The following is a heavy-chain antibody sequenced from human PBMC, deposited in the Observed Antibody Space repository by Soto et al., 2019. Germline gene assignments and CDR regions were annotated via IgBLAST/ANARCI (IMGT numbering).Heavy chain of an antibody. CDR3: ARSWRRYDAFDI. CDR2: INHSGST. CDR1: GGSFSGYY. Sequence: QVQLQQWGAGLLKPSETLSLTCAVYGGSFSGYYWSWIRQPPGKGLEWIGEINHSGSTNYNPSLKSRVTISVDTSKNQFSLKLSSVTAADTAVYYCARSWRRYDAFDIWGQGTMVTVSS. J-gene: IGHJ3*02. V-gene: IGHV4-34*01.